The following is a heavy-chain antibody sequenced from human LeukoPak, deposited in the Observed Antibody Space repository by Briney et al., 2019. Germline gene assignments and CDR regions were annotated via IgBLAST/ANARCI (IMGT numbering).Heavy chain of an antibody. CDR3: ARDRDFWSSYDXXXGWDV. Sequence: GGSLSLSCVASGFTFSSYSMKWVRQAPGKGLEWVSSISSSSSYIDYADSVKGRFTISRDNAKNSLYLQMRSLRAEDTAVFYCARDRDFWSSYDXXXGWDVWGQGTTVTVSS. J-gene: IGHJ6*02. CDR1: GFTFSSYS. CDR2: ISSSSSYI. D-gene: IGHD3-3*01. V-gene: IGHV3-21*01.